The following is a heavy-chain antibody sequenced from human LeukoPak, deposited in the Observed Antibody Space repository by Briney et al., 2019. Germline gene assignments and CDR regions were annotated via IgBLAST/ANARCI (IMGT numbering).Heavy chain of an antibody. V-gene: IGHV4-59*01. CDR3: AREGYYYDSSGYSNWFDP. Sequence: SETLSLTCTVSGGSISSYYWSWIRQPPGKGLEWIGYIYYSGSTNYNPSLKSRVTISVDTSKNQFSLKLSSVTAADTAVYYCAREGYYYDSSGYSNWFDPWGQGTLVTVSS. D-gene: IGHD3-22*01. CDR1: GGSISSYY. CDR2: IYYSGST. J-gene: IGHJ5*02.